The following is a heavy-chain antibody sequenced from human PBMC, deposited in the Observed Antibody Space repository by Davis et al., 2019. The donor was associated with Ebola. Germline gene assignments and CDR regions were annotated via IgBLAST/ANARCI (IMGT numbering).Heavy chain of an antibody. D-gene: IGHD6-13*01. CDR1: GYTFTSYD. Sequence: ASVKVSCKASGYTFTSYDINWVRQATGQGLEWMGWMNPNSGNTGYAQKFQGRVTITRNTSISTAYMELSSLRSEDTAVYYCARRRPLAAAAPRGSSWFDPWGQGTLVTVSS. V-gene: IGHV1-8*03. J-gene: IGHJ5*02. CDR2: MNPNSGNT. CDR3: ARRRPLAAAAPRGSSWFDP.